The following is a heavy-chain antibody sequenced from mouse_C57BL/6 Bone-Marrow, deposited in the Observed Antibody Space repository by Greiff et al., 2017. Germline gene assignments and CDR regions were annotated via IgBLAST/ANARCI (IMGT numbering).Heavy chain of an antibody. J-gene: IGHJ4*01. CDR3: SRDDYDDYYYAMGY. D-gene: IGHD2-4*01. CDR2: ISYDGSN. CDR1: GYSITSGYY. V-gene: IGHV3-6*01. Sequence: EVQLQESGPGLVKPSQSLSLSCSVTGYSITSGYYWNWIRQFPGNKLEWRGYISYDGSNNYNPTVKNRITITRDTSKNQFFLKLNSVTTEDTATYYCSRDDYDDYYYAMGYWGKGASVTVSS.